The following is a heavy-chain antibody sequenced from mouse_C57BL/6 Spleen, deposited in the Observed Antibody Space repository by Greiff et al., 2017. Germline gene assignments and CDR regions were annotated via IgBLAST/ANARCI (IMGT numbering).Heavy chain of an antibody. CDR3: ARSAYYSNLGYDMDY. CDR2: IDPSDSYT. CDR1: GYTFTSYW. D-gene: IGHD2-5*01. V-gene: IGHV1-69*01. J-gene: IGHJ4*01. Sequence: QVQLQQPGAELVMPGASVKLSCKASGYTFTSYWMHWVKQRPGQGLEWIGEIDPSDSYTNYNQKFKGKSTLTVDKSSSTAYMQLSSLTSEDSAVYYCARSAYYSNLGYDMDYWGQGTSVTVSS.